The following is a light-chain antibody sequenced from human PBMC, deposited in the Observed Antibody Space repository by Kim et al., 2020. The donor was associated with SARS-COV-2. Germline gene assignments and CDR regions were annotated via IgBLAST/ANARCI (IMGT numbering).Light chain of an antibody. J-gene: IGKJ2*01. V-gene: IGKV3-20*01. CDR3: QQDASSPQT. Sequence: EIVLTQSPGTLSLSPGGRATLSCRASQSLPTSSLAWYQQKPGLAPRLLIYAASNRATGIPDRFRGSGSGTDFTLTISRQEPEDFAVYFCQQDASSPQTFGQGTKLEI. CDR2: AAS. CDR1: QSLPTSS.